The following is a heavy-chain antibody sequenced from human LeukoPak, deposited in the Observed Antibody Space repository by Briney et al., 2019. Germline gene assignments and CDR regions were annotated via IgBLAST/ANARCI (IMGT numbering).Heavy chain of an antibody. CDR2: INPNSGGT. Sequence: ASVKVSCKAPGYTFTGYYMHWVRQAPGQGLEWMGWINPNSGGTNYAQKFQGRVTMTRDTSISTAYMELSRLRSDDTAVYYCARVSSSGWSDLDYWGQGTLVTVSS. CDR1: GYTFTGYY. J-gene: IGHJ4*02. D-gene: IGHD6-19*01. V-gene: IGHV1-2*02. CDR3: ARVSSSGWSDLDY.